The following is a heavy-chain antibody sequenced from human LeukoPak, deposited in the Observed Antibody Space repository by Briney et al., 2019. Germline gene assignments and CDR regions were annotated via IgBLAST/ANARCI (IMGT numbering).Heavy chain of an antibody. Sequence: SETLSLTCTVSGGSISSYYWSWIRQPPGKGLEWIGYIYYSGSTNYNPSLKSRVTISVDTSKNQFSLKLSSVTAADTAVYYRARAYSGSYYLGVSYYFDYWGQGTLVTVSS. CDR1: GGSISSYY. CDR2: IYYSGST. J-gene: IGHJ4*02. CDR3: ARAYSGSYYLGVSYYFDY. V-gene: IGHV4-59*01. D-gene: IGHD1-26*01.